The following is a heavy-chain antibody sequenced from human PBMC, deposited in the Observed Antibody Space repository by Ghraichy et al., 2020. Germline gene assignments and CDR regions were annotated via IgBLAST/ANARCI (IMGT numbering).Heavy chain of an antibody. Sequence: LSLTCAASGFTFNNYAVTWVRQAPGKGLEWVSAISGSGGNTYYADSVKGRFTISRDNSKNTLSLQMSSLRAEDTAVYYCAKTVSGVGYYFDYWGQGTLVTVSS. CDR3: AKTVSGVGYYFDY. D-gene: IGHD4-17*01. CDR2: ISGSGGNT. J-gene: IGHJ4*02. V-gene: IGHV3-23*01. CDR1: GFTFNNYA.